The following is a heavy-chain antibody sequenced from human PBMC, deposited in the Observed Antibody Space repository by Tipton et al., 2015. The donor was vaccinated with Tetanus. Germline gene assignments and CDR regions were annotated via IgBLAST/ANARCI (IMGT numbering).Heavy chain of an antibody. Sequence: LRLSCTVSGDSISNYYWSWVRQSPGKGPEWLGYSYYGGTTSYNPSLKSRITISIDTSKSRFSLNLSSVTAADTAVYYCVRGGNFYAMDVWGQGTTVTVSS. CDR3: VRGGNFYAMDV. CDR2: SYYGGTT. CDR1: GDSISNYY. D-gene: IGHD3-16*01. V-gene: IGHV4-59*01. J-gene: IGHJ6*02.